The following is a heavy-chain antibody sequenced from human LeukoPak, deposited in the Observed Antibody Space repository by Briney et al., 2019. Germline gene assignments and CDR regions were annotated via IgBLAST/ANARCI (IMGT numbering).Heavy chain of an antibody. D-gene: IGHD2-8*01. Sequence: GGSLRLSCAASGFTFSSYGMHWVRQAPGKGLEWVAVISYDGSNKYYADSVKGRFTISRDNAKNTLYLQMNSLRAEDTAVYYCARGNKWSLDYWGQGTLVTVSS. CDR1: GFTFSSYG. V-gene: IGHV3-30*03. CDR3: ARGNKWSLDY. J-gene: IGHJ4*02. CDR2: ISYDGSNK.